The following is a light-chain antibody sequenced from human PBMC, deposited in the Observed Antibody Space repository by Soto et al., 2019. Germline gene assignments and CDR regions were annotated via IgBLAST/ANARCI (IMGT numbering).Light chain of an antibody. CDR2: GAS. J-gene: IGKJ4*01. V-gene: IGKV3-20*01. Sequence: EIVLTQSPDILSLSPGERATLSCRTSEPIRNTFVAWYQQKPGQAPRLLIYGASSRAIGIPGRFSGSGSGTDCTLTIDRLEPEYFALYYCQQDADSPLTFGGGTKVDIK. CDR3: QQDADSPLT. CDR1: EPIRNTF.